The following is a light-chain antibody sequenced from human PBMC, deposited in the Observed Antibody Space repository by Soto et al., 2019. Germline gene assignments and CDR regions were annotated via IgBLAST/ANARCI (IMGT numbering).Light chain of an antibody. CDR3: QQSYSTPRT. CDR2: AAS. J-gene: IGKJ1*01. V-gene: IGKV1-39*01. Sequence: IKLTNSPSSLSASRGDIXPLXCRASQSISSYLNWYQQKPGKAPKLLIYAASSLQSGVPSRFSGSGSGTDFTLTISSLQPEDFATYYCQQSYSTPRTFGQGTKVDIK. CDR1: QSISSY.